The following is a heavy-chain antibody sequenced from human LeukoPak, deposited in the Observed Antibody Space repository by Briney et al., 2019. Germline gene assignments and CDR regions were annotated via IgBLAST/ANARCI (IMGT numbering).Heavy chain of an antibody. Sequence: GGSLRLSCAASGFTFSSYSMNWVRQAPGKGLDWVSSISSSSSTIYYADSVKGRFTISRDNAKNSLYLQMNSLRAEDTAVYYCAREVGAIVLGRKYGMDVWGQGTTVTVSS. CDR2: ISSSSSTI. CDR1: GFTFSSYS. CDR3: AREVGAIVLGRKYGMDV. J-gene: IGHJ6*02. V-gene: IGHV3-21*04. D-gene: IGHD1-26*01.